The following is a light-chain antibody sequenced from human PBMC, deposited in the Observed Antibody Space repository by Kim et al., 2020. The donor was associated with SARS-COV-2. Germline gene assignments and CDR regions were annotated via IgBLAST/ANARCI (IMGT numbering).Light chain of an antibody. J-gene: IGKJ2*01. CDR2: DAS. CDR3: QQYGTAPYT. V-gene: IGKV3-20*01. Sequence: EIVLTQSPGTLSLSPGDRATLSCRASQSVSNDYLVWYQQKPGQAPRLLIYDASRGATGVPDRFSGSGSGTDFCLTINTVEPDDVAVYYCQQYGTAPYTFGLGTKLEI. CDR1: QSVSNDY.